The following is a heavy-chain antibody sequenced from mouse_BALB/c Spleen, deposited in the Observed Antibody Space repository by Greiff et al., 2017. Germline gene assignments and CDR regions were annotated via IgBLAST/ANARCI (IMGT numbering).Heavy chain of an antibody. D-gene: IGHD2-4*01. CDR2: ISNLAYSI. V-gene: IGHV5-15*02. CDR1: GFTFSDYG. CDR3: AREADYEYAMDY. J-gene: IGHJ4*01. Sequence: EVKVEESGGGLVQPGGSRKLSCAASGFTFSDYGMAWVRQAPGKGPEWVAFISNLAYSIYYADTVTGRFTISRENAKNTLYLEMSSLRSEDTAMYYCAREADYEYAMDYWGQGTSVTVSS.